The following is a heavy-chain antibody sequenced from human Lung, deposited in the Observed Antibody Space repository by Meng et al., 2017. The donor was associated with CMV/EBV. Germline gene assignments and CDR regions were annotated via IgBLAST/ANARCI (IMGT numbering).Heavy chain of an antibody. CDR3: AREGHHYQGDY. V-gene: IGHV4-39*07. J-gene: IGHJ4*02. D-gene: IGHD2-2*01. CDR1: GGSISSSSYY. Sequence: QLQLQDSGPGLVKPSETLSLTCTVPGGSISSSSYYWGWIRQPPGKGLEWIGSIYYSGSTYYNPSLKSRVTISVDTSKNQFSLKLSSVTAADTAVYYCAREGHHYQGDYWGQGTRVTVSS. CDR2: IYYSGST.